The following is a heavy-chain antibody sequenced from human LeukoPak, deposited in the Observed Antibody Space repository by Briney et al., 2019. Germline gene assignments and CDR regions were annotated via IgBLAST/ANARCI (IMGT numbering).Heavy chain of an antibody. V-gene: IGHV2-5*02. D-gene: IGHD3-22*01. Sequence: SGPTLVNPTQTLTLTCTFSGFSLSTSGVGVGWIRQPPGKALEWLALIYWDDDKRYSPSLKSRLTITKDTSKNQVVLTMTNMDPVDTAAYYCAHRRRGKYYYDSSGNNWFDPWGQGTLVTVSS. J-gene: IGHJ5*02. CDR3: AHRRRGKYYYDSSGNNWFDP. CDR2: IYWDDDK. CDR1: GFSLSTSGVG.